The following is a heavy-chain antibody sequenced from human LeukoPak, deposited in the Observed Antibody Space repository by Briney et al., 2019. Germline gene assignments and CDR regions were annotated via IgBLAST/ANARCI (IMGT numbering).Heavy chain of an antibody. J-gene: IGHJ4*02. CDR2: ISWNSGSI. D-gene: IGHD6-19*01. Sequence: GRSLSLSCAGSGFIFNNYAMHWVRQPPGKGLEWVSGISWNSGSIDYADSVKGRFTISRDNAKNSLYLQMNSLRVEDTAFYYCAKDNRRHYTSGPNPDSLHWGQGALVTVSS. CDR1: GFIFNNYA. V-gene: IGHV3-9*01. CDR3: AKDNRRHYTSGPNPDSLH.